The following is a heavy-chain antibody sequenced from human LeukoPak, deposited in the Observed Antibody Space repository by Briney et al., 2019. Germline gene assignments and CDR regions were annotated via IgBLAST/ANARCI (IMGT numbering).Heavy chain of an antibody. V-gene: IGHV4-30-2*01. CDR2: IYHSGST. CDR3: ARGKPPSIAAIPRWFDP. CDR1: GGSISSGGYC. Sequence: NPSETLSLTCAVSGGSISSGGYCWGWIRQPPGKGLEWIGYIYHSGSTYYNPSLKSRVTISVDRSKNQFSLKLSSVTAADTAVYYCARGKPPSIAAIPRWFDPWGQGTLVTVSS. J-gene: IGHJ5*02. D-gene: IGHD6-6*01.